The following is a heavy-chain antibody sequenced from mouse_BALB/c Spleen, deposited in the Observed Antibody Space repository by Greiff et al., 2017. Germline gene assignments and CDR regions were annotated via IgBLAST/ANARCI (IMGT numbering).Heavy chain of an antibody. Sequence: QVQLKQPGAELVKPGASVKLSCKASGYTFTSYWMHWVKQRPGQGLEWIGEINPSNGRTNYNEKFKSKATLTVDKSSSTAYMQLSSLTSEDSAVYYCARGGNWGMDYWGQGTSVTVSS. CDR2: INPSNGRT. CDR1: GYTFTSYW. CDR3: ARGGNWGMDY. J-gene: IGHJ4*01. V-gene: IGHV1S81*02. D-gene: IGHD2-1*01.